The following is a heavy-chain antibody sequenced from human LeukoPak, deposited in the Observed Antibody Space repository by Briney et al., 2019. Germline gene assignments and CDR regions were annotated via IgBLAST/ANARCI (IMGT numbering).Heavy chain of an antibody. CDR1: GYTFTDYH. CDR2: MNPNSTNT. CDR3: ARAGLGGQYLEH. J-gene: IGHJ4*02. Sequence: GTSVKVSCKASGYTFTDYHINWVRQAPGQGLEWVGWMNPNSTNTGRAQKFQGRVNLTRNTSIQTVYMGLSGLTSEDTAVYYCARAGLGGQYLEHWGQGTLVTVSS. D-gene: IGHD1-26*01. V-gene: IGHV1-8*01.